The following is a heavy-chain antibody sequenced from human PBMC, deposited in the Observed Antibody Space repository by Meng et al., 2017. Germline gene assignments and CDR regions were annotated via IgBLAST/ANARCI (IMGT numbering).Heavy chain of an antibody. Sequence: VPLVQSGSELKKPGASVKVSCKASGYTFTSDAMNWVRQAPGQGREWMGLINTNTGNPTYAQGFTGRFVFSLNSSVSTAYLQISSLKAEDTAVYYCARLVAGTFGQWFDAWGQGTLVTVSS. D-gene: IGHD2-15*01. CDR3: ARLVAGTFGQWFDA. V-gene: IGHV7-4-1*02. J-gene: IGHJ5*02. CDR1: GYTFTSDA. CDR2: INTNTGNP.